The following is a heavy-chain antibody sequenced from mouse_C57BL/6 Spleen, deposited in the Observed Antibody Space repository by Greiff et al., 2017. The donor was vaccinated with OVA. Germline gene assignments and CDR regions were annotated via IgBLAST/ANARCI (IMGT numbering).Heavy chain of an antibody. D-gene: IGHD2-1*01. J-gene: IGHJ1*03. CDR2: ISDGGSYT. V-gene: IGHV5-4*03. Sequence: EVMLVESGGGLVKPGGSLKLSCAASGFTFSSYAMSWVRQTPEKRLEWVATISDGGSYTYYPDNVKGRFTISRDNAKNNLYLQMSHLKSEDTAMYYCARGGDYGNPYFDVWGTGTTVTVSS. CDR3: ARGGDYGNPYFDV. CDR1: GFTFSSYA.